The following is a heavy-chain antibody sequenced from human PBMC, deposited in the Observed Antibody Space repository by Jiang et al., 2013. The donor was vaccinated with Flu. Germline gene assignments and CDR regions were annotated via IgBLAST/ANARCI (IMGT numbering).Heavy chain of an antibody. J-gene: IGHJ4*02. V-gene: IGHV1-46*01. Sequence: KPGASVKVSCKASGYTFTSYYMHWVRQAPGQGLEWMGIINPSGGSTSYAQKFQGRVTMTRDTSTSTVYMELSSLRSEDTAVYYCARDSPPYSSGWNFDYWGQGTLVTVSS. CDR1: GYTFTSYY. CDR2: INPSGGST. CDR3: ARDSPPYSSGWNFDY. D-gene: IGHD6-19*01.